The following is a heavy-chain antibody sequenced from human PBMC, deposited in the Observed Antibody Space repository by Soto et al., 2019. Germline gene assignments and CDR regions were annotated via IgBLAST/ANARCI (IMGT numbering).Heavy chain of an antibody. CDR3: VRVKQLVPWYFDL. Sequence: QLQLQESGSGLVKPSQPLSLTCALSGDSISSGGFSWSWIRQPPGKGLEWIGYLYHNGGTYYNPSLKSRVTMSVDRSKNQFSLKLTSVTAADTAVYYCVRVKQLVPWYFDLWGRGTLVTVSS. V-gene: IGHV4-30-2*01. CDR1: GDSISSGGFS. CDR2: LYHNGGT. J-gene: IGHJ2*01. D-gene: IGHD6-6*01.